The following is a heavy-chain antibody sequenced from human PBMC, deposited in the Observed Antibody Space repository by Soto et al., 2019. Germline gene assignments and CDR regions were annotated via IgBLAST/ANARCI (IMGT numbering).Heavy chain of an antibody. V-gene: IGHV3-15*01. CDR1: GFTFSGSA. Sequence: EVQLVESGGGLVQPGGSLKLSCAASGFTFSGSAMHWVRQASGKGLEWVGRIRSKTDGGTTDYAAPVKGRFTISRDDSKNTLYLQMNSLKTEDTAVYYCTTDGGIAAAGNYWGQGTLVTVSS. J-gene: IGHJ4*02. CDR2: IRSKTDGGTT. CDR3: TTDGGIAAAGNY. D-gene: IGHD6-13*01.